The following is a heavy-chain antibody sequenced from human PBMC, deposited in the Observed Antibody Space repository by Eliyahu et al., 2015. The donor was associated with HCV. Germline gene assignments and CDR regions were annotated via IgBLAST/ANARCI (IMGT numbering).Heavy chain of an antibody. D-gene: IGHD3-10*01. J-gene: IGHJ5*02. V-gene: IGHV4-30-4*01. CDR1: XGSIXXGXYS. Sequence: QVQLQESGPGLVKPSQTLSLTCTVXXGSIXXGXYSWXWIRQPPGKGLEWIGYIYYSGSTYYNPSLKSRVTISVDTSKNQFSLKLSSVTAADTAVYYCARARFTMVQGVTMGWFDPWGQGTLVTVSS. CDR2: IYYSGST. CDR3: ARARFTMVQGVTMGWFDP.